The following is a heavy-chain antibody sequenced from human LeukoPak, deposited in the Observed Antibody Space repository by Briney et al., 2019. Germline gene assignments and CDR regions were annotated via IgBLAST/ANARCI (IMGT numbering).Heavy chain of an antibody. CDR2: ISYDGSNK. CDR3: ARVLEAYYYGSGSYYKYFDY. J-gene: IGHJ4*02. Sequence: GGSLRLSCAASGFTFSSYAMHWVRQAPGKGLEWVAVISYDGSNKYYADSVKGRFTISRDNSKNTLYLQMNSLRAEDTAVYYCARVLEAYYYGSGSYYKYFDYWGQGTLVTVSS. CDR1: GFTFSSYA. D-gene: IGHD3-10*01. V-gene: IGHV3-30-3*01.